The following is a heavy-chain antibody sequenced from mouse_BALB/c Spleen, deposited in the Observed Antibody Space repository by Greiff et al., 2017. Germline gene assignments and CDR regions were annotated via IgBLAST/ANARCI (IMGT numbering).Heavy chain of an antibody. CDR1: GFTFSSYY. V-gene: IGHV5-6-2*01. D-gene: IGHD1-1*01. CDR2: INSNGGST. CDR3: ARPITTVVEDWYFDV. J-gene: IGHJ1*01. Sequence: EVNLVESGGGLVKLGGSLKLSCAASGFTFSSYYMSWVRQTPEKRLELVAAINSNGGSTYYPDTVKGRFTISRDNAKNTLYLQMSSLKSEDTALYYCARPITTVVEDWYFDVWGAGTTVTVSS.